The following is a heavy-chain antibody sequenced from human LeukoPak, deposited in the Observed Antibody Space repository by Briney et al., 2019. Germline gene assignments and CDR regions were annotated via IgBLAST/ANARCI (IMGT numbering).Heavy chain of an antibody. J-gene: IGHJ6*03. D-gene: IGHD3-9*01. CDR3: AREAYDILTGRYYYYYMDV. V-gene: IGHV1-18*01. CDR1: GYTFTSYG. CDR2: ISAYNGNT. Sequence: GASVKVSCKASGYTFTSYGISWVRQAPGQGLEWMGWISAYNGNTNYAQKLQGRVTMTTDTSTSTAYMELRSLRSDDTAVYYCAREAYDILTGRYYYYYMDVWGKGTTVTVSS.